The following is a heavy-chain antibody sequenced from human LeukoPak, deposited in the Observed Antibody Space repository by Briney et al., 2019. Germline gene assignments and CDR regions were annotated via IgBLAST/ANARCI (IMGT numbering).Heavy chain of an antibody. D-gene: IGHD2-21*01. CDR2: ISGSGGYT. CDR3: AKQQRVAYSYFDY. Sequence: GGSLRLSCAASGFAFSTYAMSWVRQAPGKGLEWVSAISGSGGYTYYSDSVRGRFTISRDISKNTLYLQMSSLRAEDTAVYYCAKQQRVAYSYFDYWGQGTLVTVSS. J-gene: IGHJ4*02. V-gene: IGHV3-23*01. CDR1: GFAFSTYA.